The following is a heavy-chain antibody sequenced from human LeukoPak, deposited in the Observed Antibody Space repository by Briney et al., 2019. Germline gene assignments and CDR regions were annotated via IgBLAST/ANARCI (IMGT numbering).Heavy chain of an antibody. J-gene: IGHJ4*02. CDR1: GSTFGDYA. CDR2: INNAGVNT. CDR3: ARDSRDFYFDY. D-gene: IGHD3-10*01. Sequence: GGPRRFSCAPPGSTFGDYAMSWVRQAQGKGWEWVSSINNAGVNTHYADSVKGRFTISRDNAKTSLYLQMNSLRADDTAVYYCARDSRDFYFDYWGQGTLVTVSS. V-gene: IGHV3-20*04.